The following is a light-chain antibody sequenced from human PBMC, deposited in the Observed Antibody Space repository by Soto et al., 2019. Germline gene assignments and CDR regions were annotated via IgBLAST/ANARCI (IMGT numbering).Light chain of an antibody. CDR1: QAMSTY. Sequence: DLQLTQSPSFLSAFVGDTVTITCRASQAMSTYLAWYQQKPGKVPKLLIRSASTLQSGVPPRFSGGGSGTEFTLTISTLQPDGSGIYYCQQLNGYQLAFGGGTNVEIK. V-gene: IGKV1-9*01. CDR2: SAS. J-gene: IGKJ4*01. CDR3: QQLNGYQLA.